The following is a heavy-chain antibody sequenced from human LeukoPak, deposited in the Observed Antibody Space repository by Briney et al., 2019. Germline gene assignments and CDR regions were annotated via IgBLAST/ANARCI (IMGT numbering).Heavy chain of an antibody. Sequence: GGSLRLSCAASGFTFSSAWMSWVRQAPGKGLEWVGQIKTKTQGEATDYAAPVKGRFTISRDDSKNTLFLQMSCLKTEDTAVYYCTAGVGATAQDYWGQGTLVTVSS. CDR3: TAGVGATAQDY. D-gene: IGHD1-26*01. V-gene: IGHV3-15*01. J-gene: IGHJ4*02. CDR1: GFTFSSAW. CDR2: IKTKTQGEAT.